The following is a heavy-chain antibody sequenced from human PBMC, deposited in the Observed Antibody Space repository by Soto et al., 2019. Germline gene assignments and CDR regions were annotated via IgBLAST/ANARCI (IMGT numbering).Heavy chain of an antibody. V-gene: IGHV1-69*01. CDR2: IIPMSGTT. Sequence: QVQLVQSGVEVEKPGSSVTVACTASGGTFGSYAFNWVRQAPGQGLEWMGGIIPMSGTTDYAQKFRGRLTTNADESTKTVYMHLSSLRSEDTAIYYCAREGKYTSGHYKRFFEDWGHGTLVTVSS. D-gene: IGHD3-22*01. J-gene: IGHJ4*01. CDR3: AREGKYTSGHYKRFFED. CDR1: GGTFGSYA.